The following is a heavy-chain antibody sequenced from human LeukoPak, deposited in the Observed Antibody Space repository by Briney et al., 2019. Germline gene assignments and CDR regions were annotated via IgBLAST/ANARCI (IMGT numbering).Heavy chain of an antibody. CDR3: ARGGLVGATTGWFDP. V-gene: IGHV1-18*01. CDR2: ISAYNGNT. J-gene: IGHJ5*02. Sequence: GASVKVSCKASGYTFTLYGITWVRQAPGQGLEWMGWISAYNGNTNYAQKLQGRVTMTTDTSTSTAYMELRSLRSDDTAVYYCARGGLVGATTGWFDPWGQGTLVTVSS. CDR1: GYTFTLYG. D-gene: IGHD1-26*01.